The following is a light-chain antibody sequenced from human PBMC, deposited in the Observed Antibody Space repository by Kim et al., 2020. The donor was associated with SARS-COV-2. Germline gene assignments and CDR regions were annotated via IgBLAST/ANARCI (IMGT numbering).Light chain of an antibody. CDR3: QQYAYWRA. V-gene: IGKV3-15*01. CDR2: GAS. Sequence: ALSPRERATLSCRARQSISSSLAWYQKKPGQAPRVLIYGASARATGIPARFSGSGSGTEFTLTISNLQSEDFAVYYCQQYAYWRAFGQGTRLEIK. J-gene: IGKJ5*01. CDR1: QSISSS.